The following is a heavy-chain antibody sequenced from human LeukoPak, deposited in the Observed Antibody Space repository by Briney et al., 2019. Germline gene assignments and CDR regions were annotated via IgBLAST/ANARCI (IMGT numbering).Heavy chain of an antibody. CDR3: AKELQARSQYYYFDY. Sequence: PGVSLRLSCAASGFTFSSYAMSWVRQAPGKGLEWVSAISGSGGSTYYADSVKGRFTISRDNSKNTLYLQMNSLRAEGTAVYYCAKELQARSQYYYFDYWGQGTLVTVSS. CDR1: GFTFSSYA. D-gene: IGHD2/OR15-2a*01. V-gene: IGHV3-23*01. J-gene: IGHJ4*02. CDR2: ISGSGGST.